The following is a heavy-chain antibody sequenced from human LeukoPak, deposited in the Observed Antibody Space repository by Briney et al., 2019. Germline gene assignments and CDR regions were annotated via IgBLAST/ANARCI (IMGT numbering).Heavy chain of an antibody. Sequence: GGSLRLSCAASGFTFSSYDMHWVRQAPGKGLEWVSAISGSGGSTYYADSVKGRFTISRDNSKNTLYLQMNSLRAEDTAVYYCAKVEAITMVRGVPFDYWGQGTLVTVSS. CDR2: ISGSGGST. CDR3: AKVEAITMVRGVPFDY. V-gene: IGHV3-23*01. D-gene: IGHD3-10*01. J-gene: IGHJ4*02. CDR1: GFTFSSYD.